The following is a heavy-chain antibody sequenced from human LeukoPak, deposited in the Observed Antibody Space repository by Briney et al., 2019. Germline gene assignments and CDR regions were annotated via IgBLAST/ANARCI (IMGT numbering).Heavy chain of an antibody. CDR3: VKDTGRGDF. Sequence: GGSLRLSCAASGFIFRNYGLHWVRQAPGKGLEWVAFLRNDESEVFYADSVKGRFTISRDNSKNTLYLQMSSLRHEDAAVYYCVKDTGRGDFWGQGTQVTGSS. V-gene: IGHV3-30*02. D-gene: IGHD1-14*01. CDR2: LRNDESEV. J-gene: IGHJ4*02. CDR1: GFIFRNYG.